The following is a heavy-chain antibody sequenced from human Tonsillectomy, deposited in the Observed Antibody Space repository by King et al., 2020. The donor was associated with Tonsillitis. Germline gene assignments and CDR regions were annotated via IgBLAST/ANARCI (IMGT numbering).Heavy chain of an antibody. CDR1: GGSFRDYF. D-gene: IGHD3-22*01. CDR3: AGASRSGHHSSSPDV. J-gene: IGHJ6*04. V-gene: IGHV4-34*01. CDR2: VNHSGSP. Sequence: VQLPQWGAGLLKPSETLSLTCAVYGGSFRDYFWTWIRQPPGKGLEWIGEVNHSGSPEYNPSLKSRVTISVDTSKNQFSLRLSSVTAADTAVYYCAGASRSGHHSSSPDVWGKGTTVAVSS.